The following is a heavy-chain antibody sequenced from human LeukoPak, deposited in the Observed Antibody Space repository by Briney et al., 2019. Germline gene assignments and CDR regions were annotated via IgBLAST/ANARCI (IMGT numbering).Heavy chain of an antibody. CDR2: IYYSGST. CDR1: GGSVSSGSYY. J-gene: IGHJ1*01. V-gene: IGHV4-61*01. D-gene: IGHD6-6*01. CDR3: ARGGAARLHFQN. Sequence: SETLSLTCTVSGGSVSSGSYYWSWIRQPPGTGLEWIGYIYYSGSTNYNPSLKSRVTISVDTSKNQFSLKLSSVTAADTAVYYCARGGAARLHFQNWGQGTLVTVSS.